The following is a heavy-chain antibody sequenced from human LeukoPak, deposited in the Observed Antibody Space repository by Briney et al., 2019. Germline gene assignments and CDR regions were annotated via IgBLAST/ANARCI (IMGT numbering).Heavy chain of an antibody. CDR3: AKAASSSWPSSYYGMDV. CDR1: GFIFSSYS. CDR2: ITGSGGNT. D-gene: IGHD6-13*01. V-gene: IGHV3-23*01. Sequence: PGGSLRLSCAASGFIFSSYSMSWVRQAAGNGLGWVSVITGSGGNTYYADSVKGRVTISKDNSKNTVYLQMSSLRVDDTAVYYCAKAASSSWPSSYYGMDVWGQGTTVTVSS. J-gene: IGHJ6*02.